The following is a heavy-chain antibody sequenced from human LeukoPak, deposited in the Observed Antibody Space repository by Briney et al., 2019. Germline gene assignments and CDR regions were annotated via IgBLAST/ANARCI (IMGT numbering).Heavy chain of an antibody. CDR1: GGSISSYY. V-gene: IGHV4-59*01. Sequence: PSETLSLTCTVSGGSISSYYWSWIRQPPGKGLEWIGYIYYSGSTNYNPSLKSRVTISVDTSKIHLSLNLSSVTAADTAVYYCAREAGYYYGSGSYYPFDYWGQGTLVTVSS. D-gene: IGHD3-10*01. CDR2: IYYSGST. J-gene: IGHJ4*02. CDR3: AREAGYYYGSGSYYPFDY.